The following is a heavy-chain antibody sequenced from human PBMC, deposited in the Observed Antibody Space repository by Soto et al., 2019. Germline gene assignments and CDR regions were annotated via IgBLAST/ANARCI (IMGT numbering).Heavy chain of an antibody. Sequence: GGSLRLSCAASGFTFEDYALHWVRQSSGKGPEWVSLISADGSDPYYADSVKGRFAISRDNRKGSLYLQMNSLRPEDSAIYYCTKARFYFDSSPYDSWGQGTLVTVSS. V-gene: IGHV3-43D*03. D-gene: IGHD3-22*01. CDR3: TKARFYFDSSPYDS. CDR2: ISADGSDP. CDR1: GFTFEDYA. J-gene: IGHJ4*02.